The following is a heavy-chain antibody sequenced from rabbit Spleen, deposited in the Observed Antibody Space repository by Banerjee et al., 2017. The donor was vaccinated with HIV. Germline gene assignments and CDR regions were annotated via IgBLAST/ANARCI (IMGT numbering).Heavy chain of an antibody. V-gene: IGHV1S45*01. D-gene: IGHD1-1*01. Sequence: QEQLEESGGDLVKPEGSLTLTCTASGFSFSGSYHMCWVRQAPGKGLEWIACIYTGSSGITYYASWAKGRFTISKTSSTTVDLKMTSLTAADTATYFCARDLSGDGRTYRLDLWGQGTLVTVS. CDR3: ARDLSGDGRTYRLDL. CDR1: GFSFSGSYH. J-gene: IGHJ3*01. CDR2: IYTGSSGIT.